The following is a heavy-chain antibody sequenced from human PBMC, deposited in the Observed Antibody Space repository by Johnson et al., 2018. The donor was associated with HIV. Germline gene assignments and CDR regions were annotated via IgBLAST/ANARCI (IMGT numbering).Heavy chain of an antibody. V-gene: IGHV3-30*03. CDR2: ISYDGSNK. Sequence: QVQLVESGGGVVQPGRSLRLSCAASGFTFSSYGMHWVRQAPGKGLEWVAVISYDGSNKYYVDSVKGRFTISRDSSKNTLYLQMNSLRAGDTAVYYCARGGVTGEDHAFDIWGQGTMVTVPS. CDR3: ARGGVTGEDHAFDI. D-gene: IGHD7-27*01. CDR1: GFTFSSYG. J-gene: IGHJ3*02.